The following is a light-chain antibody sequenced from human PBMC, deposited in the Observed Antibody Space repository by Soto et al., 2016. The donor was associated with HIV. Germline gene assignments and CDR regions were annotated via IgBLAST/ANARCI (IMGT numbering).Light chain of an antibody. V-gene: IGLV3-1*01. CDR1: KLGDKY. CDR2: QDT. J-gene: IGLJ3*02. CDR3: QAWDSTTGV. Sequence: SYELTQPPSVSVSPGQTASITCSGDKLGDKYACWYQQKPGQSPVLVIYQDTKRPSGIPERFSGSNSGNTATLTISGTQAMDEADYYCQAWDSTTGVFGRGTKLTV.